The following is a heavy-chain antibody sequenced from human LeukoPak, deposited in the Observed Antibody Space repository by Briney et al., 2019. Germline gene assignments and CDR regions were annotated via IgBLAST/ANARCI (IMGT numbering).Heavy chain of an antibody. J-gene: IGHJ4*02. V-gene: IGHV3-30*02. CDR3: ARVRYLGYYFDY. CDR1: GFTFSSYG. Sequence: GGSLRLSCGASGFTFSSYGMHWVRQAPGKGLEWVAFIRYDGSNKYYADSVKGRFTISRDNSKNTLYLQMNSLRAEDTAVYYCARVRYLGYYFDYWGQGTLVTVSS. CDR2: IRYDGSNK. D-gene: IGHD3-9*01.